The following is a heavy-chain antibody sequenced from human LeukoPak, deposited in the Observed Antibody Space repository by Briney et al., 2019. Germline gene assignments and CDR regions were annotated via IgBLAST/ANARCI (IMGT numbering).Heavy chain of an antibody. CDR2: IYYSGST. Sequence: SETLSLTCTVSGGSISSYYWSWIRQPPGKGLEWIGYIYYSGSTNYNPSLKSRVTISVDTSKNQFSLKLSSVTAADTAVYYCARADYYDSSGYFFPTPDAFDIWGQGTMVTVSS. D-gene: IGHD3-22*01. J-gene: IGHJ3*02. V-gene: IGHV4-59*01. CDR3: ARADYYDSSGYFFPTPDAFDI. CDR1: GGSISSYY.